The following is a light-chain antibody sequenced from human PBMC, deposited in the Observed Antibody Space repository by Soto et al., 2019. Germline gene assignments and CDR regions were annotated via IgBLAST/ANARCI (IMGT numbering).Light chain of an antibody. CDR3: QQYGGSPPST. Sequence: VLTQSPGTLSLSPGERATISCRASQTISSTYVAWYQHKPGQAPRLLIYGASSRATGIPHRLSGRGSGPDVTLTISRLEPEDCGVYYCQQYGGSPPSTFGQGTRLEIK. J-gene: IGKJ2*01. CDR1: QTISSTY. V-gene: IGKV3-20*01. CDR2: GAS.